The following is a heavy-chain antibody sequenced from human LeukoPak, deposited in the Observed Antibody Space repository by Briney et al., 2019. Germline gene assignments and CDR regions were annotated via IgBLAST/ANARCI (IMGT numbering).Heavy chain of an antibody. D-gene: IGHD1-20*01. Sequence: GASVKVSCKASGYTFTGYYMHWVRQAPGQGLEWMGRINPNSGGTNYAQKFQGRVTMTRDTSISTAYMELSRLRSDDTAVYYCATLTRITETSRPHYWGQGTLVTVSS. J-gene: IGHJ4*02. CDR3: ATLTRITETSRPHY. V-gene: IGHV1-2*06. CDR2: INPNSGGT. CDR1: GYTFTGYY.